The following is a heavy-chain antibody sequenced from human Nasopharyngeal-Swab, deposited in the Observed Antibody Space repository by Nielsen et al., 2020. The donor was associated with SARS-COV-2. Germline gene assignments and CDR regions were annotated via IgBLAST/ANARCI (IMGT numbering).Heavy chain of an antibody. J-gene: IGHJ6*03. V-gene: IGHV5-51*01. CDR3: ARHGSSGWYGDYYYYMDV. Sequence: KVSCKGSGYSFTSYWIGWVRQIPGKGLEWIGIIYPGDSDTRYSPSFQGQVTISADKSISTAYLQWSSLKASDTAMYYCARHGSSGWYGDYYYYMDVWGKGTTVTVSS. CDR1: GYSFTSYW. D-gene: IGHD6-19*01. CDR2: IYPGDSDT.